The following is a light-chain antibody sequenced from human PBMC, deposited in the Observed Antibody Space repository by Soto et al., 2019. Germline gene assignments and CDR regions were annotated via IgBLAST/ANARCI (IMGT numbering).Light chain of an antibody. V-gene: IGLV2-14*03. Sequence: QSALTQPASVSGSPGQSITISCTGTSSDVGGYNFVSWYQQHPGNAPKLIIYDVTSRPSGVSNRFSGSKSGNAASLTISGLQAEDEALYYCNSYTTSGAVVFGSGTKLTVL. CDR3: NSYTTSGAVV. CDR2: DVT. J-gene: IGLJ3*02. CDR1: SSDVGGYNF.